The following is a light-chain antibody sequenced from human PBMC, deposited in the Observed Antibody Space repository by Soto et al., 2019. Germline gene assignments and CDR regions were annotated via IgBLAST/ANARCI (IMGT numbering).Light chain of an antibody. CDR3: QQYGSSPPLT. V-gene: IGKV3-20*01. Sequence: EIVLAQSPGTLSLSARERATLSCRASQSVSSSHLAWYQQKPGQAPRLLIYGASSRATGIPDRFSGSGSGTDFTLTISRLEPEDFVVYYCQQYGSSPPLTFGGGTKVDTK. CDR2: GAS. CDR1: QSVSSSH. J-gene: IGKJ4*01.